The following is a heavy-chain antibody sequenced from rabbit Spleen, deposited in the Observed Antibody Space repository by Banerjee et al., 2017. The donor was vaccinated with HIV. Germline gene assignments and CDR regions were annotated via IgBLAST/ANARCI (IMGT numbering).Heavy chain of an antibody. D-gene: IGHD1-1*01. J-gene: IGHJ3*01. CDR1: GFSFSSSDY. CDR2: IATITGKT. CDR3: ARDLPEIVGWNFGF. Sequence: QSLEESGGGLVQPEGSLTLTCTASGFSFSSSDYMCWVRQAPGKGLEWIGCIATITGKTFYATWAKGRFTISRASSTTVFLQVTRLTVADTATYFCARDLPEIVGWNFGFWGQGTLVTVS. V-gene: IGHV1S40*01.